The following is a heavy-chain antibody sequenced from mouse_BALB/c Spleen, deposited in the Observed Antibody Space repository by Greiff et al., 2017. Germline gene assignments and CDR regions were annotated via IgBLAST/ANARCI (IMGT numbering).Heavy chain of an antibody. J-gene: IGHJ3*01. CDR1: GYTFTDYA. CDR2: ISTYYGDA. D-gene: IGHD1-1*01. Sequence: QVQLKESGAELVRPGVSVKISCKGSGYTFTDYAMHWVKQSHAKSLEWIGVISTYYGDASYNQKFKGKATMTVDKSSSTAYMELARLTSEDSAIYYCARSYYGSSSWFAYWGQGTLVTVSA. CDR3: ARSYYGSSSWFAY. V-gene: IGHV1S137*01.